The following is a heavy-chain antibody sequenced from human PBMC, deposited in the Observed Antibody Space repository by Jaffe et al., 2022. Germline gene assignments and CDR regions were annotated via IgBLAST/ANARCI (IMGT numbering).Heavy chain of an antibody. CDR2: IQYDGSNK. Sequence: QVQLVESGGGVVQPGGSLRLSCAASGFTFSTYAMHWVRQAPGKGLEWVAFIQYDGSNKYYADSVKGRFTISRDNSKNTLYLQMNSLRAEDTAVYYCAKVPGYYGDYYYMDVWGKGTTVTVSS. D-gene: IGHD3-3*01. V-gene: IGHV3-30*02. J-gene: IGHJ6*03. CDR3: AKVPGYYGDYYYMDV. CDR1: GFTFSTYA.